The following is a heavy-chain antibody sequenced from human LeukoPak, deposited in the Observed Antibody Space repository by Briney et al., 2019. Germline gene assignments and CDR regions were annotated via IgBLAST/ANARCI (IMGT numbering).Heavy chain of an antibody. J-gene: IGHJ4*02. CDR3: AGPSLIGSTVDY. V-gene: IGHV3-30*04. Sequence: GGSLRLSCAASGFIFSSHAMHWVRQAPGKGPEWVTSISKDGSNKYYADSAKGRFTISRDNSKNTLYLQMNSLRAEDTAVYYCAGPSLIGSTVDYWGQGTLVTVSS. D-gene: IGHD2-2*03. CDR1: GFIFSSHA. CDR2: ISKDGSNK.